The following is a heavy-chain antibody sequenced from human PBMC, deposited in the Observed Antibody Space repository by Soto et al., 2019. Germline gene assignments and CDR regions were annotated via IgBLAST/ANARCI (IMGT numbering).Heavy chain of an antibody. CDR2: INWNSGSI. CDR3: VKDESINWYSGHFRH. D-gene: IGHD6-13*01. V-gene: IGHV3-9*01. Sequence: PGGSLRLSCAASGFTFDDYAIHWVRQVPGKGLEWVSGINWNSGSIGYGDSVKGRFAISRDNAKNSLHLQMNSLSAEDTAFYYCVKDESINWYSGHFRHWGQGTLVTVSS. J-gene: IGHJ1*01. CDR1: GFTFDDYA.